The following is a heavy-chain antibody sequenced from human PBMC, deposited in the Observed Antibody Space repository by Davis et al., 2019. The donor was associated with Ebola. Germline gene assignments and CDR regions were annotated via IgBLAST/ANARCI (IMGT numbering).Heavy chain of an antibody. J-gene: IGHJ4*02. Sequence: GESLKISCVASGFSFSNYAMSWVRQAPGGGLEWVSGISASGADIKYADSVRGQFSISRDDSKNTLYLQMDSLRAEDTAVFYCAEGGTNNFLGANWGQGTLVTVSS. CDR2: ISASGADI. V-gene: IGHV3-23*01. CDR1: GFSFSNYA. CDR3: AEGGTNNFLGAN. D-gene: IGHD2-8*01.